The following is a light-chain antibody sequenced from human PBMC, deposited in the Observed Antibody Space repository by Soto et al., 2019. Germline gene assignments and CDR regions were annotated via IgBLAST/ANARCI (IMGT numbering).Light chain of an antibody. CDR3: AAWDDSLSGLHWV. V-gene: IGLV1-47*01. CDR1: SSNIGSNY. CDR2: RNN. J-gene: IGLJ3*02. Sequence: QSVLTQPPSASGTPGQRVTISCSGSSSNIGSNYVYWYQQLPGTAPKLLSYRNNQRPSGVPDRFSGSKSGTSASLAISGLRSEDEADYYCAAWDDSLSGLHWVFGGGTKVPS.